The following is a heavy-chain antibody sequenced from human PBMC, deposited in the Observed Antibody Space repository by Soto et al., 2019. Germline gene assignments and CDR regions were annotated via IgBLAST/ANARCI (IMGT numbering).Heavy chain of an antibody. V-gene: IGHV3-30-3*01. CDR1: GFTFSSYA. J-gene: IGHJ4*02. D-gene: IGHD1-1*01. Sequence: QVQLVESGGGVVQPGRSLRLSCAASGFTFSSYAMHWVRQAPGKGLEWVAVISSDGSNKYYADSVKGRFTISRDNSKNTLYLQMNSLRAGDTAVYYCASPRLSSDGTTPIDYWGQGTLVTVSS. CDR3: ASPRLSSDGTTPIDY. CDR2: ISSDGSNK.